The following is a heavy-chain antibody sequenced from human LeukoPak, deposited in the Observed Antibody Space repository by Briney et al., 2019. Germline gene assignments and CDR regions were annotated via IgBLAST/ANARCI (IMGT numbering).Heavy chain of an antibody. CDR1: GYSFTSYW. D-gene: IGHD6-19*01. J-gene: IGHJ3*02. CDR2: IYPGDSDT. V-gene: IGHV5-51*01. CDR3: ARQRWLAADAFDI. Sequence: GESLKISCNGSGYSFTSYWIGWVRQMPGKGLEWMGIIYPGDSDTRYSPSFQGQVTISADKSISTAYLQWSSLKASDSAMYYCARQRWLAADAFDIWGQGTMVTVSS.